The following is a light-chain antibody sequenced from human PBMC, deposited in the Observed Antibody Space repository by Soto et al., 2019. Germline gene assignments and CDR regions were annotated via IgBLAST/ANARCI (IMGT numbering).Light chain of an antibody. Sequence: QSVLAQPPSASRTPGQRITISCSGSTSNVGSNLASWYQQLPGSAPKLLIYNDYERPSGVPDRFSGSKSGTSASLGISGLRSEDEADYFCAVWDDSLSGVVFGGGTQLTVL. V-gene: IGLV1-47*02. CDR2: NDY. J-gene: IGLJ2*01. CDR3: AVWDDSLSGVV. CDR1: TSNVGSNL.